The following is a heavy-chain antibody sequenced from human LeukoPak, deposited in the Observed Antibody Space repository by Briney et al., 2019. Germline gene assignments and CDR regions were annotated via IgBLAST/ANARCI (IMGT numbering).Heavy chain of an antibody. Sequence: GGSLRLSCAASGFTFSSYSMNWVRQAPGKGLEWVSSISSSSSCIYYADSVKGRFTISRDNAKNSLYLQMNSLRAEDTAVYYCARDRVTMVRGVIAYWGQGTLVTVSS. D-gene: IGHD3-10*01. CDR1: GFTFSSYS. V-gene: IGHV3-21*01. CDR3: ARDRVTMVRGVIAY. J-gene: IGHJ4*02. CDR2: ISSSSSCI.